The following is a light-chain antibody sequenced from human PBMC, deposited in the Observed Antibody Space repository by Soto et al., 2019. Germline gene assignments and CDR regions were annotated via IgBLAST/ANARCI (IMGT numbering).Light chain of an antibody. J-gene: IGKJ1*01. CDR1: QSVSSSY. CDR2: GAS. Sequence: EIVLTQSPGTLSLSPGDRATLSCRASQSVSSSYLAWYQQKPGQAPRLLIYGASSRATGIPDRFSGSGSGTDFTLTISRLEPEDFAVYYCRQYGSSPPWTFGQGTKVDIK. V-gene: IGKV3-20*01. CDR3: RQYGSSPPWT.